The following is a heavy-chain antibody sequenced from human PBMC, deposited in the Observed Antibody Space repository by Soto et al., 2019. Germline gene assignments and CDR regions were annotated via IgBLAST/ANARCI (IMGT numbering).Heavy chain of an antibody. V-gene: IGHV4-4*02. Sequence: SETLSLTCAVSGGSISSSNWWSWVRQPPGKGLEWIGEIYHSGSTNYNPSLKSRVTISVDKSKNQFSLKLSSVTAADTAVYYWGITNAFENYFDYGGKETLVTVPS. J-gene: IGHJ4*02. CDR2: IYHSGST. CDR1: GGSISSSNW. D-gene: IGHD1-1*01. CDR3: GITNAFENYFDY.